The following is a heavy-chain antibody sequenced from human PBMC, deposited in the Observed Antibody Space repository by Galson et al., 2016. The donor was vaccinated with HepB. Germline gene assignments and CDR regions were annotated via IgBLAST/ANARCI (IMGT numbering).Heavy chain of an antibody. CDR2: INHSGST. D-gene: IGHD3-10*01. V-gene: IGHV4-34*01. CDR1: GGSFSGYY. CDR3: ARGPYYYGSGRSIFDY. J-gene: IGHJ4*02. Sequence: SETLSLTCGVYGGSFSGYYWRWIRQPPGKGLEWIGEINHSGSTNYNPSLKSRVTISVDTSKNQFSLKPSSVTAADTAVYYCARGPYYYGSGRSIFDYWGQGTLVTVSS.